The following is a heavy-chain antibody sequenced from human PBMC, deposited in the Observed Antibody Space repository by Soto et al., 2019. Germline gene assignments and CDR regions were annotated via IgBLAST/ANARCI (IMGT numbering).Heavy chain of an antibody. V-gene: IGHV1-69*01. D-gene: IGHD2-15*01. CDR2: IIPMFGTT. CDR3: ARGVVVVPTSQLGWFAP. CDR1: GGTFSSYA. Sequence: QVQLVQSGAEVKKPGSSVKVSCKASGGTFSSYAISWVRQAPGQGLVWMGGIIPMFGTTKYAQKFQCRLTITADESTSTAYMELSSLRSGDTAVYYCARGVVVVPTSQLGWFAPWGQGTLVTVSS. J-gene: IGHJ5*02.